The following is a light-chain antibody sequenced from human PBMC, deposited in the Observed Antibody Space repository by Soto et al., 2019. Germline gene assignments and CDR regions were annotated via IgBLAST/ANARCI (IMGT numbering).Light chain of an antibody. J-gene: IGKJ1*01. V-gene: IGKV1-5*03. Sequence: DIQMTQSPSTLSASVGDRVTITCRASQSISSWLAWYQQTPGKAPKLLIYKASSLESGVPSRFSGSGSGTEFTLTISSLQPDDFATYYCQQYNSYSPWTFGQGTKVDIK. CDR2: KAS. CDR1: QSISSW. CDR3: QQYNSYSPWT.